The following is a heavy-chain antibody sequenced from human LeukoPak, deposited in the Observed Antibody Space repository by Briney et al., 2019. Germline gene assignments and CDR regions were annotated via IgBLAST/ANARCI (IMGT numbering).Heavy chain of an antibody. CDR3: AGVDNPSYMDV. Sequence: SVKVSCKASGYTFTSYAMNWVRQAPGQGLEWMGGIIPIFGTANYAQKFQGRVTITADESTSTAYMELSSLRSEDTAVYYCAGVDNPSYMDVWGKGTTVTVSS. D-gene: IGHD5-12*01. V-gene: IGHV1-69*13. CDR1: GYTFTSYA. J-gene: IGHJ6*03. CDR2: IIPIFGTA.